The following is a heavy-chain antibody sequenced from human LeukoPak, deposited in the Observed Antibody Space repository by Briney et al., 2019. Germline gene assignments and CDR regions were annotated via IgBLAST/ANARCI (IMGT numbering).Heavy chain of an antibody. D-gene: IGHD2-15*01. V-gene: IGHV1-69*04. CDR2: IIPILGIA. CDR3: ARDNPKPLHLTTYVDYYYYGMDV. J-gene: IGHJ6*02. CDR1: GGTFSIYA. Sequence: SVKVSCKASGGTFSIYAISWVRQAPGQGLEWMGRIIPILGIANYAQKFQGRVTITADKSTSTAYMELSSLRSEDTAVYYCARDNPKPLHLTTYVDYYYYGMDVWGQGTTVTVSS.